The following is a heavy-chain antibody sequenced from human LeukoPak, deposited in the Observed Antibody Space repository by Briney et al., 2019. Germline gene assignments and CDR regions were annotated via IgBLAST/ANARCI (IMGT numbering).Heavy chain of an antibody. CDR3: ARDLRGYYYDSS. D-gene: IGHD3-22*01. CDR2: IYSGGST. Sequence: AGGSLRLSCAASGFNFSTTAMSWVRQAPGKGLEWVSVIYSGGSTYYADSVKGRFTISRDNSKNTLYLQMNSLRAEDTAVYYCARDLRGYYYDSSWGQGTLVTVSS. V-gene: IGHV3-66*01. J-gene: IGHJ4*02. CDR1: GFNFSTTA.